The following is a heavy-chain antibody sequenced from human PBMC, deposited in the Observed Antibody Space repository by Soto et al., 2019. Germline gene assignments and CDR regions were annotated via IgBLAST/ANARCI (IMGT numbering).Heavy chain of an antibody. D-gene: IGHD2-2*01. CDR1: GYTFTSYG. Sequence: ASVKVSCKASGYTFTSYGISWVRQAPGQGLEWMGWISAYNGNTHYAQKLQGRVTMTTDTSTSTAYMELRSLRSDDTAVYYCASNGEGLVPAASVYYYGMDVWGQGTTVTVS. J-gene: IGHJ6*02. CDR2: ISAYNGNT. CDR3: ASNGEGLVPAASVYYYGMDV. V-gene: IGHV1-18*01.